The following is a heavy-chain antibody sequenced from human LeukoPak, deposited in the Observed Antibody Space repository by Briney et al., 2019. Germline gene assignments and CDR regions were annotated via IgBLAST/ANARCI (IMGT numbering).Heavy chain of an antibody. CDR2: IYTSGST. D-gene: IGHD6-19*01. J-gene: IGHJ4*02. CDR1: GGSISSGSYY. Sequence: SETLSLTCTVSGGSISSGSYYWRWIRQPAGKGLEWIGRIYTSGSTNYNPSLKSRVTISVDTSKNQFSLKLSSVTAADTAVYYCARGTLYSGWSYYFDYWGQGSQVTVSS. CDR3: ARGTLYSGWSYYFDY. V-gene: IGHV4-61*02.